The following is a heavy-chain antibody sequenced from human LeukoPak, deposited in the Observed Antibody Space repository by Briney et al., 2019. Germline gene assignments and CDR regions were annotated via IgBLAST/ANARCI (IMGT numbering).Heavy chain of an antibody. Sequence: LRLSCAASGFTFDDYAMHWVRQAPGKGLEWVSGISWNSGSIGYADSVKGRFTISRDNAKNTLYLQMTSLRVEDTAIYYCVRDGDVYNFDHWGQGTLVTVSS. CDR2: ISWNSGSI. J-gene: IGHJ4*02. V-gene: IGHV3-9*01. CDR3: VRDGDVYNFDH. D-gene: IGHD5-24*01. CDR1: GFTFDDYA.